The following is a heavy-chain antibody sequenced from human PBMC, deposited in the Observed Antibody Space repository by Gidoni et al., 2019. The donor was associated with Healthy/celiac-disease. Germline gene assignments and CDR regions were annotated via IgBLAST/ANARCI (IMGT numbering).Heavy chain of an antibody. Sequence: QVQLQESGPGLVKPSETLSLTCTASGGSIRIYYWSWIRQPPGKGLEWIGYIYYSGSTNYNPSLKSRVTISVDTSKKQFSLKLSSVTAADTAVYYCASTLQRITIFGVVEGFFDYWGQGTLVTVSS. CDR3: ASTLQRITIFGVVEGFFDY. CDR1: GGSIRIYY. CDR2: IYYSGST. V-gene: IGHV4-59*01. J-gene: IGHJ4*02. D-gene: IGHD3-3*01.